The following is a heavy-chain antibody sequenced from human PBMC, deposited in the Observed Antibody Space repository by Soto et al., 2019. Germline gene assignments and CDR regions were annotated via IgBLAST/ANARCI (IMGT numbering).Heavy chain of an antibody. CDR2: IIPIFGTA. J-gene: IGHJ6*02. CDR3: ARRENYHDSNRDYYVMDV. V-gene: IGHV1-69*13. Sequence: SVKVSCKASGGTFSSYAISWVRQAPGQGLEWMGGIIPIFGTANYAQKFQGRVTITADESTSTAYMELSSLRSEDTAVYYCARRENYHDSNRDYYVMDVWGQGTTVTVSS. CDR1: GGTFSSYA. D-gene: IGHD3-22*01.